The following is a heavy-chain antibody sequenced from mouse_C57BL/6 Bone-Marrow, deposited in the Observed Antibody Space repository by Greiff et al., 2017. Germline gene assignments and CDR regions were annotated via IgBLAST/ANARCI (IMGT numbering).Heavy chain of an antibody. CDR2: IDPETGGT. CDR3: TRSGYYFDD. Sequence: VQLQQSGAELVRPGASVTLSCKASGYTFTDYEMHWVKQTPVHGLEWIGAIDPETGGTAYNQKFKGKAILTADKSSSTAYMELRSLTSEDSAVYYCTRSGYYFDDWGQGTTLTVSS. D-gene: IGHD4-1*01. V-gene: IGHV1-15*01. CDR1: GYTFTDYE. J-gene: IGHJ2*01.